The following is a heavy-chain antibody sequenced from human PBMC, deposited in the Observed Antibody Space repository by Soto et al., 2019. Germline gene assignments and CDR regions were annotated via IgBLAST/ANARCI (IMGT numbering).Heavy chain of an antibody. Sequence: GESLKISCQGSGYIFTSYWISWVRQMPGKGLEWMGRIDPSDSYTNYSPSFQGHVTISADKSINTAYLQWSSLKASDTAMYYCARHFGYSGYDAFDSWGQGTRVTVSS. CDR2: IDPSDSYT. CDR1: GYIFTSYW. D-gene: IGHD5-12*01. CDR3: ARHFGYSGYDAFDS. J-gene: IGHJ3*02. V-gene: IGHV5-10-1*01.